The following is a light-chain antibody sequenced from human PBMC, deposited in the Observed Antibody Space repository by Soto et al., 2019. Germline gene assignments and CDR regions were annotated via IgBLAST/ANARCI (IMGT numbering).Light chain of an antibody. V-gene: IGLV2-14*01. CDR3: SSYTSSSTYV. J-gene: IGLJ1*01. Sequence: QSSLTQPASVSGSPGQSITISCTGKNNDVGGYNYVSWYQQHPGKAPKLMIYDVSNRPSGVSSRFSGSKPGNTASLTISGLQAEDEADYYCSSYTSSSTYVFGTGTKVTVL. CDR1: NNDVGGYNY. CDR2: DVS.